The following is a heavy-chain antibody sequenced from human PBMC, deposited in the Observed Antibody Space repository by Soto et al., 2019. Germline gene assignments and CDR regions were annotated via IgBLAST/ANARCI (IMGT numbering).Heavy chain of an antibody. J-gene: IGHJ4*02. Sequence: SETLSLTCTVSGGSISSGGYYWSWIRQHPGKGLEWIGYIYYSGSTYYNPSLKSRVTISVDTSKNQFSLKLSSVTAADTAVYYCARVPHPGIAAAGDLVHFDYWGQGTLVTVSS. CDR1: GGSISSGGYY. D-gene: IGHD6-13*01. V-gene: IGHV4-31*03. CDR2: IYYSGST. CDR3: ARVPHPGIAAAGDLVHFDY.